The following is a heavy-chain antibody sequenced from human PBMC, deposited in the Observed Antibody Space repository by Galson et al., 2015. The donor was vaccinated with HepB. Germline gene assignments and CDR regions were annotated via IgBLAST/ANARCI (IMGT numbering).Heavy chain of an antibody. CDR3: ARSPSIAALFHGMDV. CDR2: ISSSSSYI. V-gene: IGHV3-21*01. D-gene: IGHD6-6*01. Sequence: SLRLSCAASGFTFSSYSMNWVRQAPGRGLEWVSSISSSSSYIYYADSVKGRFTISRDNAKNSLYLQMNSLRAEDTAVYYCARSPSIAALFHGMDVWGQGTTVTVSS. CDR1: GFTFSSYS. J-gene: IGHJ6*02.